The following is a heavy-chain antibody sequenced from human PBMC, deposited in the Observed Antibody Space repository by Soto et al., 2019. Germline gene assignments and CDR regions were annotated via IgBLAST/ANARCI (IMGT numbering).Heavy chain of an antibody. D-gene: IGHD3-22*01. CDR1: GYTFTSYG. Sequence: ASVKVSCKASGYTFTSYGISWVRQAPGQGLEWMGWISAYNGNTNYAQKLQGRVTMTTETSTSTAYMELRSLRSDDTAVYYCARSYYYDSSGYYYFDYWGQGTLVTVSS. CDR3: ARSYYYDSSGYYYFDY. J-gene: IGHJ4*02. V-gene: IGHV1-18*01. CDR2: ISAYNGNT.